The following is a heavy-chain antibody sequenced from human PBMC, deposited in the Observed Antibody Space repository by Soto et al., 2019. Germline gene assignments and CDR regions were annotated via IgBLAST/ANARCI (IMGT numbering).Heavy chain of an antibody. CDR2: IIPYYNTL. CDR3: ASGASRWYPYFFDS. Sequence: QAQVVQSGAEVRKPGSSVKLSCKASEGTFNSYAIAWVRQAPGQGLEWMGGIIPYYNTLNYAQKFQDRVTITADDSTNTVYMELSTLRSDDTAVYFCASGASRWYPYFFDSWAQGTLVTVSS. D-gene: IGHD6-13*01. J-gene: IGHJ4*02. CDR1: EGTFNSYA. V-gene: IGHV1-69*01.